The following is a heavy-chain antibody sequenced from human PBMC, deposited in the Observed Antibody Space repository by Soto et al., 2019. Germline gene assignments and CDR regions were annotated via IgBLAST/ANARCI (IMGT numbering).Heavy chain of an antibody. CDR2: IYYSGST. D-gene: IGHD3-10*01. CDR3: ARGSLWFGEADLDY. CDR1: GGSISSYY. V-gene: IGHV4-59*01. Sequence: QVQLQESGPGLVKPSETLSLTCTVSGGSISSYYWSWIRQPPGKGLEWIGYIYYSGSTNYNPSLKSRVTISVATYKNQSALKLSTVTAADTAVYYCARGSLWFGEADLDYWGQGTLVTVSS. J-gene: IGHJ4*02.